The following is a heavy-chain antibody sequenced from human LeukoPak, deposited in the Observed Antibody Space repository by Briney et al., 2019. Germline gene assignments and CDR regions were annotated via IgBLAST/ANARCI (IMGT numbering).Heavy chain of an antibody. CDR3: ARGQGYGDYPSWFDH. J-gene: IGHJ5*02. CDR2: LNPNSGNT. V-gene: IGHV1-8*03. D-gene: IGHD4-17*01. CDR1: GYTFTSYD. Sequence: ASVKVSCKASGYTFTSYDINWVRQATGQGHEWMGCLNPNSGNTGYAQKFQGRVTITRNTSISTAYMELSSMRSEDTAVYYCARGQGYGDYPSWFDHWGQGTLVTVSS.